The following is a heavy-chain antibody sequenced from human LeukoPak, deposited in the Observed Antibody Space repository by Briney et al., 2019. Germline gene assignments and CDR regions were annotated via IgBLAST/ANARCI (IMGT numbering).Heavy chain of an antibody. CDR1: GFTFSSYA. J-gene: IGHJ4*02. D-gene: IGHD2-15*01. CDR2: ISGSSSTT. Sequence: GGSLRLSCAASGFTFSSYAMSWVRQAPGKGLEWVSAISGSSSTTYYADSVKGRFTISRDNSKNTLYLQMDSLRAEDTAVYYCANAMSIVSSNDFHYWLRGTLVSVCS. CDR3: ANAMSIVSSNDFHY. V-gene: IGHV3-23*01.